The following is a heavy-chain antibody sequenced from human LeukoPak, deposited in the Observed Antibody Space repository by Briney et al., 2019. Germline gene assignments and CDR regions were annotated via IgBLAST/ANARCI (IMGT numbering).Heavy chain of an antibody. J-gene: IGHJ6*02. Sequence: GGSLRLSCAASGFTFSSYSMNWVRQALGKGLEWVSSISSSSSYIYYADSVKGRFTISRDNAKNSLYLQMNSLRAEDTAVYYCARESDAYGMDVWGQGTTVTVSS. CDR3: ARESDAYGMDV. V-gene: IGHV3-21*01. CDR1: GFTFSSYS. CDR2: ISSSSSYI.